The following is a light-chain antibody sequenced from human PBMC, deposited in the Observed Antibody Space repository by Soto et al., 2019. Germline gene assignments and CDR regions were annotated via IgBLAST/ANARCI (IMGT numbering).Light chain of an antibody. CDR3: HQYNNWPLT. V-gene: IGKV3-20*01. J-gene: IGKJ4*01. CDR2: GAS. CDR1: QSVSSSY. Sequence: EIVLTQSPGTLSLSPGERATLSCRASQSVSSSYLAWYQQKPGQAPRLLIYGASNRATGIPDRFSGSGSGTDFTLTISSLEPEDFAVYYCHQYNNWPLTFGGGTKVDIK.